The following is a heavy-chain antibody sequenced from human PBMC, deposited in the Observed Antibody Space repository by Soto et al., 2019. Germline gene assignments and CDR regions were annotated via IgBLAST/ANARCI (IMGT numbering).Heavy chain of an antibody. J-gene: IGHJ6*02. D-gene: IGHD4-4*01. CDR3: AKDLDYSNYVKYYGMDV. V-gene: IGHV3-43*01. CDR1: GFTFDDYT. Sequence: GGSLRLSCAASGFTFDDYTRHWVRQAPGKGLEWVSLVSWDGGSTYYADSVKGRFTISRDSSKNSLYLQMNSLRTEDTALYYCAKDLDYSNYVKYYGMDVWGQGTTVTVSS. CDR2: VSWDGGST.